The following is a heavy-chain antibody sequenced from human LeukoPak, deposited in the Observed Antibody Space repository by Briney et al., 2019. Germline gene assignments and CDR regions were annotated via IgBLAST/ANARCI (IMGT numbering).Heavy chain of an antibody. CDR3: ARGQGYCSGGSCYYYYYYMDV. J-gene: IGHJ6*03. D-gene: IGHD2-15*01. Sequence: ASVTVSFKSSGYTFTIYDINWVRQATGQGVEWMGWMNPNSGNTGYAQKFQGRVTMTRNTSISTAYMELSSLRSEDTAVYYCARGQGYCSGGSCYYYYYYMDVWGKGTTVTVSS. CDR1: GYTFTIYD. V-gene: IGHV1-8*01. CDR2: MNPNSGNT.